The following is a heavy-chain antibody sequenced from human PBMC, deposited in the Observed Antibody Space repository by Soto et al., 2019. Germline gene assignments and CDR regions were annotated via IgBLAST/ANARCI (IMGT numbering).Heavy chain of an antibody. CDR2: VHYRGST. Sequence: SDTLSLSCTVSGGSISSSSFFWGWIRQPPGKGLEWIGNVHYRGSTYYNASLTSRVTISVDTSKNQFSLKLSSVTAADSAVYSCARGIGYYFDSWGQGTLVTVSS. CDR1: GGSISSSSFF. CDR3: ARGIGYYFDS. D-gene: IGHD5-12*01. V-gene: IGHV4-39*01. J-gene: IGHJ4*02.